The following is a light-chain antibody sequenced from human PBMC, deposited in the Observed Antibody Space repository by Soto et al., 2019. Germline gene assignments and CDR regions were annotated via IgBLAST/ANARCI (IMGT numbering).Light chain of an antibody. Sequence: DIQMTQSPSSLSASVGDRVTITCRASQSLAGYLNWYQQKPGEAPKLLIYATSTLQSGVPSRFSGSGSGADYTLTISSLQPEDFGIYYCQQYENYWTFGQGTKVDIK. CDR2: ATS. CDR3: QQYENYWT. J-gene: IGKJ1*01. CDR1: QSLAGY. V-gene: IGKV1-39*01.